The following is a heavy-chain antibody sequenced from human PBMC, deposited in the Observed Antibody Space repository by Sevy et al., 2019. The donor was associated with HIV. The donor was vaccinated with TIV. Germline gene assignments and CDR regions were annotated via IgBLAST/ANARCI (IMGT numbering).Heavy chain of an antibody. CDR2: ISSSSSTI. Sequence: GGSLRLSCAASGFTFSSYSMNWVRQAPGKGLEWVAYISSSSSTIYYADSVKGRFTISRDNAKNSVYLQMNSLRDEDTAVYYCARGNWFDPWGQGTLVTVSS. CDR1: GFTFSSYS. J-gene: IGHJ5*02. V-gene: IGHV3-48*02. CDR3: ARGNWFDP.